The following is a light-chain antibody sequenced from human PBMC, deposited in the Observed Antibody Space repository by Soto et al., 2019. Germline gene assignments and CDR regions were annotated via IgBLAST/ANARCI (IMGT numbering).Light chain of an antibody. V-gene: IGLV2-14*01. Sequence: SALTQPASVSWSPGQSMTISCTGTSSDIGSYNYVAWYQQFPGKTPKLIIYEVRNRPSGVSFRFSGSKSGNTASLTISGLQAEDEADYYCISNRGSDTSYVSGTGTKVTVL. CDR3: ISNRGSDTSYV. CDR2: EVR. CDR1: SSDIGSYNY. J-gene: IGLJ1*01.